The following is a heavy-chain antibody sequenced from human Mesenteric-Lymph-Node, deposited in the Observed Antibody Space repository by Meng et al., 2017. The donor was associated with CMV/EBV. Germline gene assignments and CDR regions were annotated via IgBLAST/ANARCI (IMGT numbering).Heavy chain of an antibody. D-gene: IGHD2-2*01. CDR3: AKGGVVAVPAANPDY. J-gene: IGHJ4*02. V-gene: IGHV3-30-3*01. Sequence: GESLKISCAASGFTFSSYAMHWVRQAPGKGLEWVAVISYDGSNKYYADSVKGRFTISRDNAKNSLYLQMNSLRAEDTAVYYCAKGGVVAVPAANPDYWGQGTLVTVSS. CDR2: ISYDGSNK. CDR1: GFTFSSYA.